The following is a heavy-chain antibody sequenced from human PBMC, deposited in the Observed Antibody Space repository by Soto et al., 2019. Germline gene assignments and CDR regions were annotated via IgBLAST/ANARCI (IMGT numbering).Heavy chain of an antibody. V-gene: IGHV3-74*01. CDR1: GFTFSSYW. D-gene: IGHD2-21*02. CDR3: ARKHIVVVTADDAFDI. J-gene: IGHJ3*02. CDR2: INSDGSST. Sequence: EVQLVESGGGLVQPGGSLRLSCAASGFTFSSYWMHWVRQAPGKGLVWVSRINSDGSSTSYADSVKGRFTISRDNAKNTLYLQMNSLRAEDTAVYYGARKHIVVVTADDAFDIWGQGTMVTVSS.